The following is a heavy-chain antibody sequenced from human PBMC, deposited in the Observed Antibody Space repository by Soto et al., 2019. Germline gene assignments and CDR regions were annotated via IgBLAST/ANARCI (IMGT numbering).Heavy chain of an antibody. J-gene: IGHJ4*02. CDR1: GFTFSSYA. CDR2: ISYAGSNK. V-gene: IGHV3-30-3*01. Sequence: QVQLVESGGGVVQPGRSLRLSCTASGFTFSSYAMHWVRQAPGKGLEWVAVISYAGSNKYYADSVKGRFTISRDNSKNTLYLQMNSLRAEDTAMYYCARSGSRPHDYWGQGTLVTVSS. D-gene: IGHD3-10*01. CDR3: ARSGSRPHDY.